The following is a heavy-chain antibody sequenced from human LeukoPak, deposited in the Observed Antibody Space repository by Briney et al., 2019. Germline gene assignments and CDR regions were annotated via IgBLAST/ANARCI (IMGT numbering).Heavy chain of an antibody. V-gene: IGHV4-34*01. CDR3: ARGQIVVVVAGPYYYYYMDV. J-gene: IGHJ6*03. CDR1: GGSFSGYY. Sequence: PSETLSLTCAVYGGSFSGYYWSWIRQPPGKGLEWIGEINHSGSTNYNPSLKSQVTISVDTSKNQFSLKLSSVTAADTAVYYCARGQIVVVVAGPYYYYYMDVWGKGTTVTVSS. D-gene: IGHD2-15*01. CDR2: INHSGST.